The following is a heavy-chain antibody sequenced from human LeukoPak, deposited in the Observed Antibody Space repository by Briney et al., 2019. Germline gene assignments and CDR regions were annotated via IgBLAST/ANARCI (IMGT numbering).Heavy chain of an antibody. V-gene: IGHV1-8*01. CDR1: GYTFTSYD. D-gene: IGHD6-13*01. CDR3: ARCSSWYSEDLDY. CDR2: MNPNSGST. J-gene: IGHJ4*02. Sequence: ASVKVSCKASGYTFTSYDINWVRQATGQGLEWMGWMNPNSGSTGYAQKFQGRVTMTRNTSISTAYMELSSLRSEDTAVYYCARCSSWYSEDLDYWGQGTLVTVSS.